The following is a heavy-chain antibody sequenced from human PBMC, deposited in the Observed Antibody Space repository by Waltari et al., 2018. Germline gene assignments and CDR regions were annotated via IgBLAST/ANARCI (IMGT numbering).Heavy chain of an antibody. CDR2: IYYSGSP. J-gene: IGHJ4*02. D-gene: IGHD1-26*01. CDR3: ARVRYSSGSYKGFFYFDY. CDR1: GGSISSYY. Sequence: QVQLQESGPGLVKPSETLSLTCTVSGGSISSYYWSWIRQPPGKGLEWIGYIYYSGSPNYNPPLKGRVTISVDTSKNQFSLKLSSVTAADTAVYYCARVRYSSGSYKGFFYFDYWGQGTLVTVSS. V-gene: IGHV4-59*01.